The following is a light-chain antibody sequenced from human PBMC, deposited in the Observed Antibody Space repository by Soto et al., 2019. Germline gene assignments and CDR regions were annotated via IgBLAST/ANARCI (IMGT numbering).Light chain of an antibody. CDR2: EVS. V-gene: IGLV2-14*01. CDR3: SSYTGSSTWV. J-gene: IGLJ3*02. Sequence: QSALTQPASVSGSPGQSITISCTGTSSDVGAYNHVSWYQQHPGKAPKLMMYEVSNRPSGVANRFSGSKSVNTASLTISGLQAEDEADYYCSSYTGSSTWVFGGGTKLTVL. CDR1: SSDVGAYNH.